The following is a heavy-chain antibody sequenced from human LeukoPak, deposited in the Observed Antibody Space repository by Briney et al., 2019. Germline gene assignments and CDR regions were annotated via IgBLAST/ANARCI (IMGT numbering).Heavy chain of an antibody. CDR3: ARDESGDNDAFDI. CDR1: GFTFSDYT. V-gene: IGHV3-21*01. Sequence: AGGSLRLSCAASGFTFSDYTMNWVRLAPGKGLEWVSSISGSSNYIYYADSVKGRFTISRGNAKNSLYLQMNSLRVEDTAVYYCARDESGDNDAFDIWGQGTMVTVSS. D-gene: IGHD2-21*01. J-gene: IGHJ3*02. CDR2: ISGSSNYI.